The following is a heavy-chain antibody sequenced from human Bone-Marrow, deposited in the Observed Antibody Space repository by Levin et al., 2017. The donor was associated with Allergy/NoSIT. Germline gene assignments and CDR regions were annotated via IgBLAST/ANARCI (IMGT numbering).Heavy chain of an antibody. CDR2: INSDGSST. Sequence: GGSLRLSCAASGFTFSSYWMHWVRQAPGKGLVWVSRINSDGSSTSYADSVKGRFTISRDNAKNTLYLQMNSLRAEDTAVYYCARDQLYSSSWYPSYYGMDVWGQGTTVTVSS. D-gene: IGHD6-13*01. CDR1: GFTFSSYW. V-gene: IGHV3-74*01. J-gene: IGHJ6*02. CDR3: ARDQLYSSSWYPSYYGMDV.